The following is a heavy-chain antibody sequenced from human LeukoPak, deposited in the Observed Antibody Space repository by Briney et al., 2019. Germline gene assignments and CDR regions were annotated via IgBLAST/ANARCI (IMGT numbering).Heavy chain of an antibody. D-gene: IGHD3-22*01. CDR3: AKGSYYDSSGSFYFDD. Sequence: GGSLRLSCAASGFTFSSYAMSWVRQAPGKGLEWVSGISGSGDNTYYADSVKGRFTISRDNSKNTLYVQVNSLGTEDTAAYYCAKGSYYDSSGSFYFDDWGQGTLVTVSS. V-gene: IGHV3-23*01. CDR2: ISGSGDNT. J-gene: IGHJ4*02. CDR1: GFTFSSYA.